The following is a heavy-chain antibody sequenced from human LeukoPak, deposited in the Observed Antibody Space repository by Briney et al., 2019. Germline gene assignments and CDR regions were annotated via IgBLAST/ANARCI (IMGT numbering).Heavy chain of an antibody. V-gene: IGHV3-23*01. J-gene: IGHJ6*03. Sequence: GGSLRLSCAASGITSSNYGMSWVRQVPGKGLEWVSSVSESGGSTYYADSVKGRFTISRDNSKNTLYVQMNSLRAEDTAVYYCAKEGYSRGYYSYYYMDVWGKGTTVTISS. CDR2: VSESGGST. CDR3: AKEGYSRGYYSYYYMDV. D-gene: IGHD6-13*01. CDR1: GITSSNYG.